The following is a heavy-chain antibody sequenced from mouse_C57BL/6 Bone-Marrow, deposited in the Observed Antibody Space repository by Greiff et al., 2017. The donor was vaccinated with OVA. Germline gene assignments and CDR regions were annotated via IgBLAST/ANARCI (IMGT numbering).Heavy chain of an antibody. D-gene: IGHD4-1*01. Sequence: VQLQQPGTELVKPGASGYTFTSSWMHWVKQRPGNGLEWIGNINPSNGGNNYNEKFKSKTTLTVDKSSSTTYMQLSSLTSEDSAVYYCARNWVFDYWGQGTTLTVSS. CDR1: GYTFTSSW. CDR2: INPSNGGN. J-gene: IGHJ2*01. V-gene: IGHV1-53*01. CDR3: ARNWVFDY.